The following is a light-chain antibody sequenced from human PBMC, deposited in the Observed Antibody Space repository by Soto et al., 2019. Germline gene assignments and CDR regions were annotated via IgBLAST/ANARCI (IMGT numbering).Light chain of an antibody. Sequence: QSALTQPASVSGSPGQSITISCTGTTSDVCGYNYVSWYQHHPGKAPKLRIYEVSNRPSGVSNRFSGSKSGNTASLTISGLQAEDEADYHCRSYTSSITLLFGGGTKVTVL. CDR3: RSYTSSITLL. CDR1: TSDVCGYNY. V-gene: IGLV2-14*01. J-gene: IGLJ2*01. CDR2: EVS.